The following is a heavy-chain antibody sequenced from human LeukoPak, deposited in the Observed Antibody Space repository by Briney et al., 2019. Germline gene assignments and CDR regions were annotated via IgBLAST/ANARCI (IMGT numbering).Heavy chain of an antibody. V-gene: IGHV3-23*01. CDR1: GFTFSSYA. D-gene: IGHD3-22*01. J-gene: IGHJ4*02. Sequence: PGGSLRLSCAASGFTFSSYAMSWVRQAPGKGLEWVSAISGSGGSTYYADSVKGRFTISRDDSKNTLYLQMNSLRAEDTAVYYCAKDPEIRDDSSGYYYFPDYFDYWGQGTLVTVSS. CDR2: ISGSGGST. CDR3: AKDPEIRDDSSGYYYFPDYFDY.